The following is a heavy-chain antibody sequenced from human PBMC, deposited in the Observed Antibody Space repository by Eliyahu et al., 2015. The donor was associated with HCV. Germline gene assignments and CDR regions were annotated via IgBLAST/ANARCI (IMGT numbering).Heavy chain of an antibody. V-gene: IGHV1-2*02. CDR1: GYTFTGXY. CDR3: ARDGFSVSPAPPHYGMDV. Sequence: QVQLVQSGAEVKKPGASVKVSCKASGYTFTGXYRHWVRQAPGQGLEWMGWINPNSGGTNYAQKFQGRVTMTRDTSISTAYMELSRLRSDDTAVYYCARDGFSVSPAPPHYGMDVWGQGTTVTVSS. J-gene: IGHJ6*02. D-gene: IGHD2-2*01. CDR2: INPNSGGT.